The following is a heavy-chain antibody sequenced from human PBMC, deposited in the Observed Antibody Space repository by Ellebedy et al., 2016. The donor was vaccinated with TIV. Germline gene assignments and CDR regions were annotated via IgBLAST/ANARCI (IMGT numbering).Heavy chain of an antibody. CDR2: ISANGGTT. D-gene: IGHD3/OR15-3a*01. CDR3: ARRSTDFAFDS. Sequence: GESLKISCEASGFTFSDYAMTWVRQAPGKGLEWVSIISANGGTTYYADSVKGRFTISRDNSKNTLFLQMSSLRAEDTAVYFCARRSTDFAFDSWGQGTLVTVSS. V-gene: IGHV3-23*01. CDR1: GFTFSDYA. J-gene: IGHJ4*02.